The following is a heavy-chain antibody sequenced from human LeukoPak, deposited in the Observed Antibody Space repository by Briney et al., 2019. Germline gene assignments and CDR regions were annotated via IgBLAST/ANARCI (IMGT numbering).Heavy chain of an antibody. CDR2: INPNSGGT. J-gene: IGHJ5*02. D-gene: IGHD3-10*01. Sequence: AASVKVSCKASGYTFTGYYMHWVRQAPGQGLEWMGWINPNSGGTNYAQKFQGWVTMTRDTSISTAYMELSRLRSDDTAVYYCARDRMVRGGRKNWFDPWGQGTLVTVSS. CDR3: ARDRMVRGGRKNWFDP. V-gene: IGHV1-2*04. CDR1: GYTFTGYY.